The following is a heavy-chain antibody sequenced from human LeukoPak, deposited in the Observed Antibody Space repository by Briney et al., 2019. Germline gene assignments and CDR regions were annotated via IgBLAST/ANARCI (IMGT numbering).Heavy chain of an antibody. CDR1: GGSISSYY. CDR3: ARDDGDYEARWFDP. V-gene: IGHV4-59*12. CDR2: IYYSGST. J-gene: IGHJ5*02. Sequence: SETLSLTCTVSGGSISSYYWSWIRQPPGKGLEWIGYIYYSGSTNYNPSLKSRVTMSVDTSKNQFSLKLSSVTAADTAVYYCARDDGDYEARWFDPWGEGTLVTVSS. D-gene: IGHD4-17*01.